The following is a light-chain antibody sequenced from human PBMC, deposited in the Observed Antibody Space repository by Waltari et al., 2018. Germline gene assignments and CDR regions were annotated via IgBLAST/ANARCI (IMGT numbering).Light chain of an antibody. CDR1: QSVGRS. V-gene: IGKV3-20*01. J-gene: IGKJ1*01. CDR2: DAS. CDR3: QNYVRLPAT. Sequence: EIVLTQSPGTLSLSPGERATLSCRASQSVGRSLVWYQQKPGQAPSLLIYDASTRATGIPDRFSGSGSGTDFSLTISRLEPEDFAVYFCQNYVRLPATFGQGTKVEIK.